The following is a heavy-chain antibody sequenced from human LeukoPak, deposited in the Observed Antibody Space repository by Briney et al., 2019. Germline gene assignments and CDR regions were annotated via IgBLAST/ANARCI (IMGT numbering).Heavy chain of an antibody. CDR3: AKGAKDYYDSSGYYDY. J-gene: IGHJ4*02. Sequence: GRSLRLSCAASGFTFDDYAMHWVPQAPGKGLEGVSGISWYSGSIGYADSVKGRFTISRDNAKNSLYLQMNSLRAEDMALYYCAKGAKDYYDSSGYYDYWGQGTLVTVSS. V-gene: IGHV3-9*03. D-gene: IGHD3-22*01. CDR2: ISWYSGSI. CDR1: GFTFDDYA.